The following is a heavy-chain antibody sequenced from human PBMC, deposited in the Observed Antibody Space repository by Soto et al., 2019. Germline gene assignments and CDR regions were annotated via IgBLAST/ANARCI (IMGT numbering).Heavy chain of an antibody. CDR3: ASGIQLWLRRINNGYSG. D-gene: IGHD5-18*01. CDR2: IIPMSGTA. J-gene: IGHJ4*02. CDR1: GGTFSTYA. V-gene: IGHV1-69*12. Sequence: QVQLVQSGAEVKKPESSVKVSCNAPGGTFSTYAISWVRQAPGQGLEWMGGIIPMSGTANYAQRFQDRVTITADESTNTVYMELSSLRSEDTAVYFCASGIQLWLRRINNGYSGWGQGTLVTVSS.